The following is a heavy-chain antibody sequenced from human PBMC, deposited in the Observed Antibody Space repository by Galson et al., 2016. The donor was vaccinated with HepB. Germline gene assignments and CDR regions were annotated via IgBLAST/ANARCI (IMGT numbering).Heavy chain of an antibody. CDR2: DSMDGRRK. CDR3: AKRHEFCPPVGCSVDY. CDR1: GFLFRGYG. J-gene: IGHJ4*02. Sequence: CAGSGFLFRGYGMHWVRQAPGKGLEWVAADSMDGRRKFYSDSVRGRFTISRDNSNNMLFLQMDSLRPDDTAVYYCAKRHEFCPPVGCSVDYWGQGTLVSVSS. V-gene: IGHV3-30*18. D-gene: IGHD3-10*02.